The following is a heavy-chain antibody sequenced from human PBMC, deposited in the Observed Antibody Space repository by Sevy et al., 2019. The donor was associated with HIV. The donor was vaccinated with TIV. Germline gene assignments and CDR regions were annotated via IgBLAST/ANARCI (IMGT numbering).Heavy chain of an antibody. CDR3: AHRRSRGTIITEFDL. CDR2: IYWDDDK. V-gene: IGHV2-5*02. J-gene: IGHJ5*02. Sequence: SGPTLVKPTQTLTLTCTFSGFSFTTSGVGVAWIRQSPGKAPEFIAMIYWDDDKRYNSSLQNRVSITKDPSKDQVVLTMANMGPLDTGTYFCAHRRSRGTIITEFDLWGPGTLVTVSS. CDR1: GFSFTTSGVG. D-gene: IGHD3-22*01.